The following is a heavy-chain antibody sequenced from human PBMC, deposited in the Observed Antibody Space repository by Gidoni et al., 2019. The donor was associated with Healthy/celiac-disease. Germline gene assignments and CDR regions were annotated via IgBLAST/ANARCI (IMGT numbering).Heavy chain of an antibody. J-gene: IGHJ4*02. V-gene: IGHV3-23*01. CDR1: GFTFSSYA. Sequence: EVQLLESGGGLVQPGGSLRLSCPASGFTFSSYAMSWVRQAPGKGREWVSAISGSGGSTYYADSVKGWFTISRDNSKNTLYLQMNSLRAEDTAVYYCAKARDYGDYFDYWGQGTLVTVSS. CDR2: ISGSGGST. CDR3: AKARDYGDYFDY. D-gene: IGHD4-17*01.